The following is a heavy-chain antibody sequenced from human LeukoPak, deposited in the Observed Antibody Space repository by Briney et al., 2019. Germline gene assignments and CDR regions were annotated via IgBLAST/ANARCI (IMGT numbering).Heavy chain of an antibody. CDR3: AKTGYCSGGSCYWRWFDP. D-gene: IGHD2-15*01. V-gene: IGHV3-23*01. CDR2: ISGSGGST. CDR1: GFTFSSYA. J-gene: IGHJ5*02. Sequence: GGSLILSCAASGFTFSSYAMSWVRQAPGKGLEWVSAISGSGGSTYYADSVKGRFTISRDNSKNTLYLQMNSLRAEDTAVYYCAKTGYCSGGSCYWRWFDPWGQGTLVTVSS.